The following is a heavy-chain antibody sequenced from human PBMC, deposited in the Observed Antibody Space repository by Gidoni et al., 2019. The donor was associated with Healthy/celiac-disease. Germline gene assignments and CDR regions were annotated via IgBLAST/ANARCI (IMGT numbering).Heavy chain of an antibody. V-gene: IGHV4-31*03. CDR1: GGSISSGWYY. D-gene: IGHD4-4*01. J-gene: IGHJ6*02. CDR3: ARGLQRGGMDV. CDR2: IYYSGST. Sequence: QVQLQESGPGLVKPSQTLSLTCTVSGGSISSGWYYWSWVRKHPGKGLEWMGYIYYSGSTYYNPSLKSRVTISVDTAKNQFSLKLSSVTAADTAVYYCARGLQRGGMDVWGQGTTVTVSS.